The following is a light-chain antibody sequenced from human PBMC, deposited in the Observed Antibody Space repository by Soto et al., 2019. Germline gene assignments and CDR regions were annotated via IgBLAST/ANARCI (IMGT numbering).Light chain of an antibody. CDR1: QSVRTK. Sequence: EMVMTQSPATLSVSLGERATLSCRASQSVRTKLVWYQQKPGQAPRLLIYGASTRATGIPARFSGSGSGTDFTLHTSTRPSEDFAVYHCQQHDQGWAVGQGTNVEIE. CDR3: QQHDQGWA. J-gene: IGKJ1*01. CDR2: GAS. V-gene: IGKV3-15*01.